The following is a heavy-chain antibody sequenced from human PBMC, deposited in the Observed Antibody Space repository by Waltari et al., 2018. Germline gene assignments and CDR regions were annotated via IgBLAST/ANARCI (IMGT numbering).Heavy chain of an antibody. V-gene: IGHV2-5*01. CDR3: VHRPENDFWTGYLIPAFDY. CDR2: IFWNDDQ. Sequence: QITLKESGPTLVKPTQTLTLTCTFSGFSLSTSGVGVGWIRQPPGKALEWLALIFWNDDQHYSPSLKNRLTITKDTSKDQVVLSMTDVDPVDTATYYCVHRPENDFWTGYLIPAFDYWGQGTLVTVSS. J-gene: IGHJ4*02. D-gene: IGHD3-3*01. CDR1: GFSLSTSGVG.